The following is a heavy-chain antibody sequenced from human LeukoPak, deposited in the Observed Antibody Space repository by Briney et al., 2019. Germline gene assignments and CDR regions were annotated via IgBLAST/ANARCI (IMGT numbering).Heavy chain of an antibody. CDR1: GYSISSIHC. D-gene: IGHD3-10*01. Sequence: PSETLSLTCTVSGYSISSIHCWGWIRQPPGKGLGWIGTICQSGSTYYSPSLKSRVILSLDTSKNQFSLRLRSVTAADTAVYYCARVCCHFDPGSKPNWFDPWARESWSPSPQ. J-gene: IGHJ5*02. CDR2: ICQSGST. V-gene: IGHV4-38-2*02. CDR3: ARVCCHFDPGSKPNWFDP.